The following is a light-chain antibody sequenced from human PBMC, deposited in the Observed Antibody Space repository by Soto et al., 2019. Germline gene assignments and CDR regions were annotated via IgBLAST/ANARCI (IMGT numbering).Light chain of an antibody. CDR3: QQYGSTCT. V-gene: IGKV3-20*01. CDR1: QSISSTY. J-gene: IGKJ1*01. Sequence: EIVLTQSPGTLSLSPGERASLSCRVSQSISSTYLAWSQQKPGQAPRLLIYAASSRATGIPDRFSGSGSGTDFTLTISRLEPEDFAVYYCQQYGSTCTFGLGTKVDIK. CDR2: AAS.